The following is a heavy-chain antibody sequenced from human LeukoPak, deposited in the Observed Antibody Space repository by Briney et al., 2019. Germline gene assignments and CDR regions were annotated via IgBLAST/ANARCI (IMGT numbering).Heavy chain of an antibody. CDR3: ARRTHEGGADY. Sequence: SETLSLTCTVSGGSISSYYWSWIRQPPGKGLEWIGYIYTSGSTNYNPSLKSRVTISVDTSKNQFSLKLSSVTAADTAVYYSARRTHEGGADYWGQGTLVTVSS. D-gene: IGHD3-16*01. J-gene: IGHJ4*02. V-gene: IGHV4-4*09. CDR1: GGSISSYY. CDR2: IYTSGST.